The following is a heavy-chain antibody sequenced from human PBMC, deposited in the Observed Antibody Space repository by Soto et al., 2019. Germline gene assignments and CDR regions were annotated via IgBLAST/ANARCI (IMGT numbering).Heavy chain of an antibody. CDR2: IYYSGST. D-gene: IGHD4-17*01. CDR3: ARDLRENHGDYVGWFDP. Sequence: SETLSLTCTVSGGSISSYYWSWIRQPPGKGLEWIGYIYYSGSTNYNPSLKSRVTISVDTSKNQFSLKLSSVTAADTAVYYCARDLRENHGDYVGWFDPWGQGILVTVSS. J-gene: IGHJ5*02. CDR1: GGSISSYY. V-gene: IGHV4-59*01.